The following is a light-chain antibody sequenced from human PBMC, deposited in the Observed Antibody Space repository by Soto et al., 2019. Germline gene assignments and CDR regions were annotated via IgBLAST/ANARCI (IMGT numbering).Light chain of an antibody. CDR1: QSVSRW. CDR2: DAS. V-gene: IGKV1-5*01. J-gene: IGKJ1*01. CDR3: QQYNSIPRT. Sequence: IQIAQSPSTLSASVGDRVTITCRASQSVSRWVAWYQQKPGKAPKPLIYDASSLESGVPSRFTGSGSGTEFTLTISSLQPDDFATYYCQQYNSIPRTFGQGTKVDIK.